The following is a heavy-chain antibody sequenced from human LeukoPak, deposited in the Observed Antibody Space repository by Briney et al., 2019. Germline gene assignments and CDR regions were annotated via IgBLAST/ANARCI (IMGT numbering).Heavy chain of an antibody. CDR2: ISGSGGST. Sequence: GGSVRLSCAASGFTFSSYAMSWVRQAPGKGLEWVSAISGSGGSTYYADSVKGRFTISRDNSKNTLYLQMNSLRAEDTAVYYCAKDRAGYSSSWYEDYWGQGTLVTVSS. CDR1: GFTFSSYA. J-gene: IGHJ4*02. V-gene: IGHV3-23*01. D-gene: IGHD6-13*01. CDR3: AKDRAGYSSSWYEDY.